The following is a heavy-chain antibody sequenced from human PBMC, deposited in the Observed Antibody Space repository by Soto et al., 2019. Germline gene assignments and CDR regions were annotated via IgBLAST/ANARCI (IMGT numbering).Heavy chain of an antibody. V-gene: IGHV3-48*03. J-gene: IGHJ4*02. CDR1: GLTFSTDE. Sequence: EVQLVASGGDLVPPGGSLRLSCAVSGLTFSTDEMNWVRQAPGKGLEWIAYISYTSTTIKYADSVKGRFAVSRDNAKKSLYLEMKILRVEDTAIYYCGREGGSRAFDSCGQGTLVTVSS. CDR3: GREGGSRAFDS. CDR2: ISYTSTTI. D-gene: IGHD1-1*01.